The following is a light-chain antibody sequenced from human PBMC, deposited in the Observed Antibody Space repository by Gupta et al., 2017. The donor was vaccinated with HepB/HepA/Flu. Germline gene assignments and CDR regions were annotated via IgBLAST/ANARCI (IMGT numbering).Light chain of an antibody. Sequence: EIVLTQSPATLSLSQGEIATLHCRASQSVSSYLAWYQQKPGQAPRLLINDESNRVTGVAARFSGSGDGIDVTLTISSLEQEDFAVYYFRQNSSWPLLTFGGGTKVDIK. CDR1: QSVSSY. CDR2: DES. V-gene: IGKV3-11*01. J-gene: IGKJ4*01. CDR3: RQNSSWPLLT.